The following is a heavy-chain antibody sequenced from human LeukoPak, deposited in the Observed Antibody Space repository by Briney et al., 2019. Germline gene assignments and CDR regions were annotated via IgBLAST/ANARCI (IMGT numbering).Heavy chain of an antibody. V-gene: IGHV3-21*01. CDR1: GFTFSSYS. D-gene: IGHD1-26*01. Sequence: GGSLRLSCAASGFTFSSYSMNGVRRAPGKGLELLSSISSSSSYIYYAHSVKGRFTISRDNAKNSLYLQMNSLRAEDTAVYYCPRAVGATDYWGQGTLVTVSS. CDR2: ISSSSSYI. CDR3: PRAVGATDY. J-gene: IGHJ4*02.